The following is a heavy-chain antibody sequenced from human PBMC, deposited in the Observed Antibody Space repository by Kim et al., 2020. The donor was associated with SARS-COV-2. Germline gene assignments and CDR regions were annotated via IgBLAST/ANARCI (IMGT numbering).Heavy chain of an antibody. V-gene: IGHV3-23*01. CDR1: GFTFSSYA. Sequence: GGSLRLSCAASGFTFSSYAMSWVRQAPGKGLEWVSAISGSGGSTYYADSVKGRFTISRDNSKNTLYLQMNSLRAEDTAVYYCAKAPPGWGAVAPHYGMDVWGQGTTVTVSS. J-gene: IGHJ6*02. CDR3: AKAPPGWGAVAPHYGMDV. CDR2: ISGSGGST. D-gene: IGHD6-19*01.